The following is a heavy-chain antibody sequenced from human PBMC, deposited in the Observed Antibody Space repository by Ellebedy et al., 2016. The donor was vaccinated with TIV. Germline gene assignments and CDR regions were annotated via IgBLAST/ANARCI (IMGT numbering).Heavy chain of an antibody. J-gene: IGHJ2*01. CDR1: GYSFTRDW. V-gene: IGHV5-51*01. CDR3: ARQNYGRSSSYWYVNV. D-gene: IGHD4-17*01. CDR2: IYPGDSET. Sequence: GESLKISXKTSGYSFTRDWIVWVRQIPGKGLEWMAIIYPGDSETRYNPSFQGQFTISVDKSINTAYLQWSSLKASDTATYFCARQNYGRSSSYWYVNVWGRGTLVTVSS.